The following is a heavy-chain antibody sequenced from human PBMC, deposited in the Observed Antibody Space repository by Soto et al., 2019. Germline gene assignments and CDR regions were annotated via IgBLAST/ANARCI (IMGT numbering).Heavy chain of an antibody. J-gene: IGHJ5*02. V-gene: IGHV1-18*01. CDR2: ISAYNVNT. CDR3: ARDILRYYLSP. D-gene: IGHD3-10*01. CDR1: GYTFTSYG. Sequence: GASVKVSCKASGYTFTSYGISWVRQAPGQKLEWMGWISAYNVNTNYAQKLQGRVTMTTDTSTSTAYMELRSLRSDDTAVYYCARDILRYYLSPWGQGTLVTVSS.